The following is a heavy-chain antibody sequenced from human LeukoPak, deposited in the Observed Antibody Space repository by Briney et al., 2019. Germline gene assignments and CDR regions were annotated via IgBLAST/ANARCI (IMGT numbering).Heavy chain of an antibody. CDR1: TFTFSTYS. D-gene: IGHD3-9*01. CDR3: ARSPRDIMPGYSHTSDS. CDR2: ITSSSTHT. V-gene: IGHV3-21*01. J-gene: IGHJ4*02. Sequence: GGSLRLSCAASTFTFSTYSMTWVRQAPGKGLEWVSSITSSSTHTYYAGSVKGRFTISRDNVRNSVYLQMTSLRADDTAVYYCARSPRDIMPGYSHTSDSWGQGTLVTVSS.